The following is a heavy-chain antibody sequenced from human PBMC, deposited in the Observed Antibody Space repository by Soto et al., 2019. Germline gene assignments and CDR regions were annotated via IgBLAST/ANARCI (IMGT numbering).Heavy chain of an antibody. Sequence: SETLSLTCAVYGGSFSGYYWSWIRQPPGKGLEWIGEINHSGSTNYNPSLKSRVTISVDTSKNQFSLRLSSVTAAGTAVYYCARGRKQWLVYYYYYMDVWGKGTTVTVSS. CDR2: INHSGST. J-gene: IGHJ6*03. D-gene: IGHD6-19*01. V-gene: IGHV4-34*01. CDR3: ARGRKQWLVYYYYYMDV. CDR1: GGSFSGYY.